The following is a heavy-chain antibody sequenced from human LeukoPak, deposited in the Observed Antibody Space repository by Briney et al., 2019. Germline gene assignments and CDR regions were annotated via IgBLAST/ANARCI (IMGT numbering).Heavy chain of an antibody. D-gene: IGHD2-2*01. CDR1: GGSISSSGYY. J-gene: IGHJ5*02. CDR2: VDYTGIT. Sequence: SETLSLTCTVSGGSISSSGYYWGWIRQPPGKGLEWIGSVDYTGITSHSPSLKSRVTISVDTSKNQFSLKVSSVSAADTGVYYCASLPRARYCSSTSCYRPIPNQPNWFDPWGQGTLVTVSS. CDR3: ASLPRARYCSSTSCYRPIPNQPNWFDP. V-gene: IGHV4-39*01.